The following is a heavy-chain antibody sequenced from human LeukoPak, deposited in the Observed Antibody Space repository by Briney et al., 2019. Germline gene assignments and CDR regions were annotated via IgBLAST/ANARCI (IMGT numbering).Heavy chain of an antibody. CDR2: IYYSGST. CDR1: GGFISSYY. CDR3: ARGRYCSGGSCFSHYFDY. D-gene: IGHD2-15*01. J-gene: IGHJ4*02. Sequence: SETLSLTCTVPGGFISSYYWSWIRQPPGKGLEWIGYIYYSGSTNYNPSLKSRVTMSVDTSKNQFSLNLSSVTAADTAVYYCARGRYCSGGSCFSHYFDYWGQGTLVTVSS. V-gene: IGHV4-59*01.